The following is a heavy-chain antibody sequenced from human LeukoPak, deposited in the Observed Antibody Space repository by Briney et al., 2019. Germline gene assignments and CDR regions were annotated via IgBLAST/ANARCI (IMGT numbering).Heavy chain of an antibody. CDR2: IRYDGSNK. D-gene: IGHD3-10*01. CDR3: AKDPGSGSYPGNWFDP. V-gene: IGHV3-30*02. CDR1: GFTFSSYG. Sequence: PGGSLRLSCAASGFTFSSYGMHWVRQAPGKGLEWVAFIRYDGSNKYYADSVKGRFTISRDNSKNTLYLQMNSLRAEDTAVYYCAKDPGSGSYPGNWFDPWGQGTLVTVSS. J-gene: IGHJ5*02.